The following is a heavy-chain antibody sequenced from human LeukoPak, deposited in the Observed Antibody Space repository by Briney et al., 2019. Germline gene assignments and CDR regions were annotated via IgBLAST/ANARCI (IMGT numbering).Heavy chain of an antibody. D-gene: IGHD2/OR15-2a*01. J-gene: IGHJ4*02. CDR3: ARTPRERCPGTTCYPCFDY. CDR2: IHHSGTT. V-gene: IGHV4-59*01. CDR1: GDSIDTYY. Sequence: SETLSLTCTVSGDSIDTYYWSWIRQSPDKGLEWIGFIHHSGTTNYNPSFRSRVTMSVDTSKNHFSLKLTSVTAADTAVYYCARTPRERCPGTTCYPCFDYWGQGTLVTVSS.